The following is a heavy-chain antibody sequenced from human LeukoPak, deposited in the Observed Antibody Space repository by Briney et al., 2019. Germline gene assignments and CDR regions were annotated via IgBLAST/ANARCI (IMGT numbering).Heavy chain of an antibody. D-gene: IGHD6-19*01. CDR1: GYIFVSYW. J-gene: IGHJ3*02. CDR2: IYPGDSHT. Sequence: PGESLKISCKGSGYIFVSYWIGWVRQMPGKGLEWMGIIYPGDSHTIYSPSFQGQVTISADKSINTAYLKWNTLKASDSAMYYCARHFSRSGFGPPTYAFDIWGQGTMVTVSS. V-gene: IGHV5-51*01. CDR3: ARHFSRSGFGPPTYAFDI.